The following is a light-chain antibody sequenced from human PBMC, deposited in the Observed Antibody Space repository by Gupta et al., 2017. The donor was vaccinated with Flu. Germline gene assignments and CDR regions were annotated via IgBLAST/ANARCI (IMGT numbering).Light chain of an antibody. CDR1: QGIVNY. V-gene: IGKV1-17*02. J-gene: IGKJ1*01. Sequence: GDRVTITCRASQGIVNYLDWYRQKPGTAPKLLINATSSVDSGVPSRFSGSGSGTEFTLTISNLQPEDFATYYCQQANFSPWTFGQGTKVAIK. CDR2: ATS. CDR3: QQANFSPWT.